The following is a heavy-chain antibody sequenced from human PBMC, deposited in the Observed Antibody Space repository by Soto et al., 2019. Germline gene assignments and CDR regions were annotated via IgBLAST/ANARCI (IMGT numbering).Heavy chain of an antibody. D-gene: IGHD5-12*01. J-gene: IGHJ6*03. CDR1: GFTFSSYG. CDR3: ASDRYSGYDHYYDYMDV. V-gene: IGHV3-33*01. Sequence: QVQLVESGGGVVQPGRSLRLSCAASGFTFSSYGMHWVRQAPGKGLEWLAVIWYDGSNKYYADSVKGRFTISRDNSKNTLYLQMNSLRAEDTAVYYCASDRYSGYDHYYDYMDVWGKGTTVTVS. CDR2: IWYDGSNK.